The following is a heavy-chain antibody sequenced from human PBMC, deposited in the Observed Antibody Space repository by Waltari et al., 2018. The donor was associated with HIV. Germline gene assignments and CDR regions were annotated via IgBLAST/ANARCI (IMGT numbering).Heavy chain of an antibody. Sequence: GGLVQPGESLRLSCVASGFTFSSYSISWVRRAPGKGLEWVSTISGSGDKTYYADSVKGRFTISRDNSKNTLYLQMNSLRVEDTAVYYCAKLVDYWGQGTLVTVSS. CDR3: AKLVDY. CDR1: GFTFSSYS. V-gene: IGHV3-23*01. CDR2: ISGSGDKT. J-gene: IGHJ4*02.